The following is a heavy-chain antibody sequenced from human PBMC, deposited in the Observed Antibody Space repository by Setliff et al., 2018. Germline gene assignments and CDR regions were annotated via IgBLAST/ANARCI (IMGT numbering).Heavy chain of an antibody. CDR3: ARIRGPTGNCQEAFDI. J-gene: IGHJ3*02. CDR2: IFYSGNT. CDR1: GGSTTSYY. V-gene: IGHV4-59*01. D-gene: IGHD1-1*01. Sequence: PSETLSLTCTVSGGSTTSYYWTWIRQPPGEGLEWIGYIFYSGNTEYNPSLKSRVTISVDTSKSQFSLKLTSVTAADTAVYYCARIRGPTGNCQEAFDIWSEGTMVTVSS.